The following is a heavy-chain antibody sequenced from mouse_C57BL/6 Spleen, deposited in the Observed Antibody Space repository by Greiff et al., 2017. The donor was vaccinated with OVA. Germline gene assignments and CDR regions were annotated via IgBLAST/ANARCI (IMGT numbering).Heavy chain of an antibody. CDR3: ASEATRHWYFGG. CDR2: IYPGAGGT. J-gene: IGHJ1*03. CDR1: GYAFTGSW. V-gene: IGHV1-82*01. D-gene: IGHD3-2*02. Sequence: VQLQQSGPELVKPGASVTISCKASGYAFTGSWMNWVKQRPGKGLEWIGPIYPGAGGTAYNGKFKGKATLTADKSSSTAYMQLSSLTSEDSAVYFCASEATRHWYFGGWGTGTTVTVAS.